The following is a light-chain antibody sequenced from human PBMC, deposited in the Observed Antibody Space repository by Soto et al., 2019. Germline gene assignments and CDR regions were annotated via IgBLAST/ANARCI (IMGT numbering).Light chain of an antibody. Sequence: DIQMTQSPSTLSASVGDRVTITCRASQSISSWLAWYQQKPGKAPKLLIYDASSLESGVPSRFSGSGSGTEFTLPTSSLRLDDLAPYYCQQYNINSPPLGQGTKVEIK. CDR2: DAS. CDR1: QSISSW. V-gene: IGKV1-5*01. J-gene: IGKJ1*01. CDR3: QQYNINSPP.